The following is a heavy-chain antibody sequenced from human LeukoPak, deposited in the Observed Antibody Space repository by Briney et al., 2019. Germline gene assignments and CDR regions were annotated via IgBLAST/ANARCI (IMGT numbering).Heavy chain of an antibody. CDR1: GGSISIYY. D-gene: IGHD2-8*01. CDR2: IYYSGST. CDR3: ARHGVHDAFDI. Sequence: SETLSLTCTVSGGSISIYYWSWIRQPPGKGLEWIGYIYYSGSTNYNPSLKSRVTISVDTSKNQFSLKLSSVTAADTAVYYCARHGVHDAFDIWGQGTMVTVSS. V-gene: IGHV4-59*08. J-gene: IGHJ3*02.